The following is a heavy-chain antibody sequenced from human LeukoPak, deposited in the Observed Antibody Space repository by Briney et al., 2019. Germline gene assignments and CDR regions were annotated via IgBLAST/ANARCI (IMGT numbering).Heavy chain of an antibody. J-gene: IGHJ6*02. Sequence: SVKVSCKPSGGTFSSYAISWVRQAPGQGLEWMGGIIPIFGTANYAQKFQGRVTITADESTSTAYMELSSLRSEDTAVYYCARPTYNWNDAFYYYGMDIWGQGTTVTVSS. D-gene: IGHD1-20*01. CDR3: ARPTYNWNDAFYYYGMDI. V-gene: IGHV1-69*13. CDR1: GGTFSSYA. CDR2: IIPIFGTA.